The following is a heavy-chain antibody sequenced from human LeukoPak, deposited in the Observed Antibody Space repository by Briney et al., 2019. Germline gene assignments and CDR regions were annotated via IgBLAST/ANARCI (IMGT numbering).Heavy chain of an antibody. CDR3: ARDAPYDSSGPKWRFFDY. Sequence: PSETLSLTCTVSGGSISSYYWSWIRQPAGKGLEWIGRTYTSGSTNYNPSLKSRVTMSVDTSKSQFSLKLSSVTAADTAVYYCARDAPYDSSGPKWRFFDYWGQGTLVTVSS. CDR1: GGSISSYY. D-gene: IGHD3-22*01. J-gene: IGHJ4*02. V-gene: IGHV4-4*07. CDR2: TYTSGST.